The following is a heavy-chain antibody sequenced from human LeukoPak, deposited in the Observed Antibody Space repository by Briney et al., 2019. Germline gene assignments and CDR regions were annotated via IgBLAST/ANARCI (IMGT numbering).Heavy chain of an antibody. V-gene: IGHV4-38-2*01. CDR1: GYSISSGCY. J-gene: IGHJ4*02. CDR3: ARVGRYCSGGSCFTRYYLDY. D-gene: IGHD2-15*01. CDR2: IYHSGST. Sequence: SETLSLTCAVSGYSISSGCYWGWIRQPPGKGLEWIGSIYHSGSTYYNPSLKSRVTISVDTSKNQFSLKLSSVTAADTAVYYCARVGRYCSGGSCFTRYYLDYWGQGTLVTVSS.